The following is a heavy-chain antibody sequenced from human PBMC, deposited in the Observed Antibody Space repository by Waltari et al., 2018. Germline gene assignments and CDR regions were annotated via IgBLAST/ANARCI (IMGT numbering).Heavy chain of an antibody. Sequence: QVQLVQSGAEVKKPGASVKVSCKASGYTFTSYAMHWVRQAPGQRLEWMGWINAGNGNTKYSQKFQGRVTSTRDTSASTAYMELSSLRSEDTAVYYCARAYYYDSSGYYSAFDIWGQGTMVTVSS. V-gene: IGHV1-3*01. D-gene: IGHD3-22*01. CDR3: ARAYYYDSSGYYSAFDI. CDR2: INAGNGNT. J-gene: IGHJ3*02. CDR1: GYTFTSYA.